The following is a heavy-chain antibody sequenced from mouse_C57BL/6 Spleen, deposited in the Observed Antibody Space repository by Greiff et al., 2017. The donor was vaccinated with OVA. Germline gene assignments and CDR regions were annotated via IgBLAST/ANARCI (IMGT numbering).Heavy chain of an antibody. CDR1: GYTFTSYW. V-gene: IGHV1-72*01. Sequence: QVQLQQPGAELVKPGASVTLSCKASGYTFTSYWMHWVKQRPGRGLEWIGRIDPDTGGTTYNQKFKSKATLTVDKPSSTAYMQLSSLTSEDSAVSYWARSVITTGEGPDYWGKGTTLTVSS. CDR2: IDPDTGGT. J-gene: IGHJ2*01. D-gene: IGHD1-1*01. CDR3: ARSVITTGEGPDY.